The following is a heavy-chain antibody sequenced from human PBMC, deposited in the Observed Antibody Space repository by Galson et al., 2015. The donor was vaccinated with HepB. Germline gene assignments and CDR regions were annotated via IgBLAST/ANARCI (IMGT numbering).Heavy chain of an antibody. CDR1: GGTFSSYA. Sequence: SVKVSCKASGGTFSSYAISWVRQAPGQGLEWMGGIIPIFGTANYAQKFQGRVTITADESTSTAYMELSSLRSEDTAVYYCARDEAYCGGDCYFGAFDIWGQGTMVTVSS. D-gene: IGHD2-21*02. CDR3: ARDEAYCGGDCYFGAFDI. CDR2: IIPIFGTA. V-gene: IGHV1-69*13. J-gene: IGHJ3*02.